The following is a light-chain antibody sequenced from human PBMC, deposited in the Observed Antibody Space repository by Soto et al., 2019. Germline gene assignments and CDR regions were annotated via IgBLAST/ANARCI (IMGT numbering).Light chain of an antibody. V-gene: IGKV1-5*01. CDR1: QSISGW. CDR2: DAS. J-gene: IGKJ4*01. CDR3: QQYNSFSIT. Sequence: DIQMTQSPSTLSASVGDTVTITCRASQSISGWLAWYQQKPGKAPQVLIFDASRLESGVPSRFSGSGSGTECTLTISSLQPDDLATYYCQQYNSFSITCGGGTKVEI.